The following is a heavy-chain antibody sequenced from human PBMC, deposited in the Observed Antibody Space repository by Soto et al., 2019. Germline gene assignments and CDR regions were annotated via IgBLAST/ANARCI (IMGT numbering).Heavy chain of an antibody. J-gene: IGHJ6*02. Sequence: QVQLRESGPGLVKPSQTLSLTCTVSGGSISSGGYYWSWIRQHPGKGLEWIGYIYYSGSTYYNPSLKSRVTISVDTSKNQFSLKLSSVTAADTAVYYCARDPSSNPYYGMDVWGQGTTVTVSS. CDR3: ARDPSSNPYYGMDV. D-gene: IGHD4-4*01. CDR2: IYYSGST. CDR1: GGSISSGGYY. V-gene: IGHV4-31*03.